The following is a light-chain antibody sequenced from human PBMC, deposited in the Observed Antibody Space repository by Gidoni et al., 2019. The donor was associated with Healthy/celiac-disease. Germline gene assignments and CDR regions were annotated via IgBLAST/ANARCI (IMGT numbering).Light chain of an antibody. Sequence: SYELTQPRSGSGARGQTARITCGGNNIGSKNVHWYQQKTGQAPVLVIYRDSNRPSGIPERFSGSNSGNTATLTISRAPAGDEADYYCQVWDSSTAGVFGGGTKLTVL. CDR2: RDS. CDR3: QVWDSSTAGV. J-gene: IGLJ2*01. V-gene: IGLV3-9*01. CDR1: NIGSKN.